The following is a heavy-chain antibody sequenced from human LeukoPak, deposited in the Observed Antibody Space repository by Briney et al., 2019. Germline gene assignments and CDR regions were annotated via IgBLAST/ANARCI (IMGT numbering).Heavy chain of an antibody. Sequence: SETLSLTCAVYGGSFSGYYWSWIRQPPGKGLGWIGEINHSGSTNYNPSLKSRVTISVDTSKNQFSLKLSSVTAADTAVYYCAREGPGYSYGTIDYWGQGTLVTVSS. CDR1: GGSFSGYY. CDR3: AREGPGYSYGTIDY. V-gene: IGHV4-34*01. D-gene: IGHD5-18*01. CDR2: INHSGST. J-gene: IGHJ4*02.